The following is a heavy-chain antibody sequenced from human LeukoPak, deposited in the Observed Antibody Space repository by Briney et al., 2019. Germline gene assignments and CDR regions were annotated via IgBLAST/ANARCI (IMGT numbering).Heavy chain of an antibody. J-gene: IGHJ4*02. D-gene: IGHD6-19*01. V-gene: IGHV4-39*02. CDR3: ASGGRLAVAGFDY. Sequence: SETLSLTCSVSGGSISSGSITSNHYYWAWVRQPPGKGLEWIGSIDCSGNTYYTSSLKSRVAVFEDTSKKRFSLNLNYVTAADTAVYYCASGGRLAVAGFDYWGQGTLVTVSS. CDR1: GGSISSGSITSNHYY. CDR2: IDCSGNT.